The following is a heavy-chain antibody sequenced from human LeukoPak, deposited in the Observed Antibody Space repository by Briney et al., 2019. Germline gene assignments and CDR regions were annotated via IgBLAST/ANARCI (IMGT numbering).Heavy chain of an antibody. CDR1: GFTFSSYW. J-gene: IGHJ4*02. CDR2: IKQDGSEK. Sequence: GGSLRLSCAASGFTFSSYWMSWVRQAPGKGLEWVANIKQDGSEKYYVDSVKGRFTISRDNAQNSLYLQMNSLRAEDTAVYYCAKAGGTKGTYYFDYWGQGTLVTVSS. D-gene: IGHD1-7*01. V-gene: IGHV3-7*03. CDR3: AKAGGTKGTYYFDY.